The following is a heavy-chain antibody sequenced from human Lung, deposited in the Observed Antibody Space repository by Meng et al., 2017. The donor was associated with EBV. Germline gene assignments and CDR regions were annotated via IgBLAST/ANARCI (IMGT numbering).Heavy chain of an antibody. CDR1: GGSISSGDYY. Sequence: QGLGLGLVKPSQTLSLTCTVSGGSISSGDYYWSWIRQPSGKGLEWIGYIYYSGSTYYNPSLKSRVTISVDTSKNQFSLKLSSVTAADTAVYYCATIKERTTVTPFDYWGQGTLVTVSS. D-gene: IGHD4-17*01. V-gene: IGHV4-30-4*01. CDR2: IYYSGST. CDR3: ATIKERTTVTPFDY. J-gene: IGHJ4*02.